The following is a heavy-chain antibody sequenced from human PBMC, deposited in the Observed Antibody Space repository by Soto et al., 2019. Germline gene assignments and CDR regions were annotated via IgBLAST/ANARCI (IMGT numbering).Heavy chain of an antibody. CDR3: ERAIDLDYYDSSGYVDY. V-gene: IGHV3-11*01. CDR2: ISSSGSTI. D-gene: IGHD3-22*01. CDR1: GFTFSDYY. Sequence: PGGSLILSCAASGFTFSDYYLTWIRQALGTGLEWVSYISSSGSTIYYADCVKARFTISRDNAKNSLYLQMNSLRAEDTAVYYCERAIDLDYYDSSGYVDYWGQGSLVT. J-gene: IGHJ4*02.